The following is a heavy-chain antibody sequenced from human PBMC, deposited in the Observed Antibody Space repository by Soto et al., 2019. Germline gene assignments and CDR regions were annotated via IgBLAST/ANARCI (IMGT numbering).Heavy chain of an antibody. CDR2: ISAYNGNT. V-gene: IGHV1-18*01. Sequence: ASVKVSCKASGYTFTSYGISWVRQAPGQGLEWMGWISAYNGNTNYAQKLQGRVTMTTDTSTSTAYMELRSLRSDDTAVYYCARDLPKIVVVYRQRKDWYDPWGQGTLVTVSS. D-gene: IGHD2-15*01. CDR3: ARDLPKIVVVYRQRKDWYDP. J-gene: IGHJ5*02. CDR1: GYTFTSYG.